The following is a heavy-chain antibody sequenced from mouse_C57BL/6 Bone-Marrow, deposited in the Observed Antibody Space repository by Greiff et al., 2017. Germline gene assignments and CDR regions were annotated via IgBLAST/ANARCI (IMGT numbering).Heavy chain of an antibody. J-gene: IGHJ2*01. CDR3: TRVGYYDYYFDY. V-gene: IGHV5-9-1*02. D-gene: IGHD2-4*01. CDR1: GFTFSSYA. Sequence: EVQLVESGEGLVKPGGYLKLSCAASGFTFSSYAMSWVRQTPEKRLEWVAYISSGGDYIYYADTVKGRFTISRDNARNTLYLQMSSLKSEDTAMYYCTRVGYYDYYFDYWGQGTTLTVSS. CDR2: ISSGGDYI.